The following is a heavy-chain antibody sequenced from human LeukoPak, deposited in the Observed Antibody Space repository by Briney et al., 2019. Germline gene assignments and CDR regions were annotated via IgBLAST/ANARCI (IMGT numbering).Heavy chain of an antibody. V-gene: IGHV1-18*01. J-gene: IGHJ4*02. CDR2: ISAYNGNT. Sequence: ASVKVSCKASGYTFTSYGISWVRQAPGQGLEWMGWISAYNGNTNYAQKLQGRLTLTTDTSTSTANMELRSLRSDDTAVYYCARDHSSSGQLFDYWGQGTLVTVSS. D-gene: IGHD6-13*01. CDR3: ARDHSSSGQLFDY. CDR1: GYTFTSYG.